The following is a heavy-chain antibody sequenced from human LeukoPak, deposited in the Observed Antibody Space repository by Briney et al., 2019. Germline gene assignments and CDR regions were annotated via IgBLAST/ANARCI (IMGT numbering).Heavy chain of an antibody. CDR3: TRMARAAAAYFDY. V-gene: IGHV1-69*05. D-gene: IGHD6-13*01. CDR1: GGTFSSYA. CDR2: IIPIFGTA. J-gene: IGHJ4*02. Sequence: GASVKVSCKASGGTFSSYAISWVRQAPGQGLEWMGGIIPIFGTANYAQKFQGRVAIRTDEFTSTAYMELSSLRSEDTAVYYCTRMARAAAAYFDYWGQGTLVTVSS.